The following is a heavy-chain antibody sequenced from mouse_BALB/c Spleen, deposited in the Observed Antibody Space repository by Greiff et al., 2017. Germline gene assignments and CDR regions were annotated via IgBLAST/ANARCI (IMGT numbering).Heavy chain of an antibody. Sequence: EVKVVESGGGLVQPGGSRKLSCAASGFTFSSFGMHWVRQAPEKGLEWVAYISSGSSTIYYADTVKGRFTISRDNPKNTLFLQMTSLRSEDTAMYYCAREVRRGYYAMDYWGQGTSVTVSS. V-gene: IGHV5-17*02. CDR1: GFTFSSFG. CDR3: AREVRRGYYAMDY. CDR2: ISSGSSTI. J-gene: IGHJ4*01. D-gene: IGHD2-14*01.